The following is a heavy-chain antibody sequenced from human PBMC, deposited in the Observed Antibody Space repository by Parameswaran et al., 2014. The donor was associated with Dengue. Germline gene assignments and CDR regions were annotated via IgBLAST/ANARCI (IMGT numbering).Heavy chain of an antibody. CDR3: ARDPPIYGSGSLTGNYGMDV. CDR2: IIPIFGTA. Sequence: WVRQAPGQGLEWMGGIIPIFGTANYAQKFQGRVTITADESTGTAYMELSSLRSEDTAVYYCARDPPIYGSGSLTGNYGMDVWGQGTTVTVSS. J-gene: IGHJ6*02. V-gene: IGHV1-69*01. D-gene: IGHD3-10*01.